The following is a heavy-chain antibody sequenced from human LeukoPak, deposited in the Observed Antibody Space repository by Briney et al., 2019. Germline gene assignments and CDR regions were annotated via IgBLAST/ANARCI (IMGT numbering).Heavy chain of an antibody. V-gene: IGHV4-4*07. CDR1: GGSISGFY. CDR2: IYSSGST. Sequence: TSETLSLTCTDSGGSISGFYWNWIRQSAEKGLEWIGRIYSSGSTNYNPSLGSRVSMSVDTSKNHFSLRLSSVTAADTAFYFCAKGGSNYFYYGMDVWGQGTTVTVSS. CDR3: AKGGSNYFYYGMDV. J-gene: IGHJ6*02. D-gene: IGHD3-9*01.